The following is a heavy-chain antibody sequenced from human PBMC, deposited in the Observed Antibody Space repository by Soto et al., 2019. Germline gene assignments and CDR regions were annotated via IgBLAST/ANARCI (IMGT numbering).Heavy chain of an antibody. CDR3: TRPTADAFDI. Sequence: EVQLVESGGGLVQPGGSLKLSCAASGFTFSGSAMHWVRQASGKGLEWVGRIRSKANSYATAYAASVKGRFTISRDDSKNTAYLQMNSLKTEDTAVYYCTRPTADAFDIWGQGTMVTVSS. CDR2: IRSKANSYAT. V-gene: IGHV3-73*01. CDR1: GFTFSGSA. J-gene: IGHJ3*02.